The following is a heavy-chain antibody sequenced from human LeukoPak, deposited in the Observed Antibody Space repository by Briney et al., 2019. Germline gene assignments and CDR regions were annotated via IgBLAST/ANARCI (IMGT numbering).Heavy chain of an antibody. CDR1: GDSVSSNSAA. CDR2: TYYRSKWYD. J-gene: IGHJ4*02. V-gene: IGHV6-1*01. Sequence: SQTLSLTCAISGDSVSSNSAAWNWITQSPSRGLEWLGRTYYRSKWYDDYAVSVKSRITINPDTSKNQFSLLLHSVTPEDTAVYYCARQGPTWPFDYWGQGTRVTVSS. CDR3: ARQGPTWPFDY. D-gene: IGHD5-24*01.